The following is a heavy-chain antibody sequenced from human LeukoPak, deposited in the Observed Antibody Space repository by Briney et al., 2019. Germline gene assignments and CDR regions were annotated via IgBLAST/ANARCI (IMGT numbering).Heavy chain of an antibody. D-gene: IGHD3-9*01. CDR3: ASQWYYDILTGYYNH. Sequence: ASVKVSYKASGGTFSSYAISWVRQSPGQRLEWMGGIIPIFGTANYAQKFQGRVTIPADESTSTAYMELSRLRSEDTAVYSCASQWYYDILTGYYNHWGQGTLVTVSS. CDR1: GGTFSSYA. CDR2: IIPIFGTA. J-gene: IGHJ5*02. V-gene: IGHV1-69*01.